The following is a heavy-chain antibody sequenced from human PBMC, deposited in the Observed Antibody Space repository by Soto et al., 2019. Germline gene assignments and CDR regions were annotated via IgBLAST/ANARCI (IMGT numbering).Heavy chain of an antibody. V-gene: IGHV3-7*03. D-gene: IGHD3-10*01. CDR1: GFTFSSYW. J-gene: IGHJ6*02. CDR3: PSQFITMVRGVIIQDYYYYSRMDV. CDR2: IKQDGSEK. Sequence: GGSLRLSCAASGFTFSSYWMSWVRQAPGKGLEWVANIKQDGSEKYYVDSVKGRFTISRDNAKNSLYLQRNSLRAEDTAVYYCPSQFITMVRGVIIQDYYYYSRMDVGGQGTPVTVS.